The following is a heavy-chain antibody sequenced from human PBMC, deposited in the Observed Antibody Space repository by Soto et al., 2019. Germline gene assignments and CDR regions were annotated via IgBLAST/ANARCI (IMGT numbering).Heavy chain of an antibody. CDR3: ASSGGAVTGWNFWFDL. V-gene: IGHV4-59*01. J-gene: IGHJ5*02. CDR1: GGSISSYY. CDR2: IYYSWCT. Sequence: QVQLQESGPGLVKPSETLSLTCTVPGGSISSYYWSWFRQPPGKGLEWIGYIYYSWCTNYNPSLKTRGNISVHTSKNQFSLRLSSVTAADAAVYYWASSGGAVTGWNFWFDLWGQGTLVTVSS. D-gene: IGHD3-16*01.